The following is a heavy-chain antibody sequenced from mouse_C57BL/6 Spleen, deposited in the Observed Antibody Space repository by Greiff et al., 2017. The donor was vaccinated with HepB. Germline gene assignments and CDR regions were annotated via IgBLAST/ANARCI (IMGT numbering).Heavy chain of an antibody. CDR3: AIYSNTAWFAY. J-gene: IGHJ3*01. V-gene: IGHV1-69*01. D-gene: IGHD2-5*01. Sequence: QVQLQQPGAELVMPGASVKLSCKASGYTFTSYCMHWVKQRPGQGLEWIGDIYPSDSYTNYNQKFKGKSTLTVDKSSSTAYMQLSSLTSEDSAVYYCAIYSNTAWFAYWGQGTLVTVSA. CDR2: IYPSDSYT. CDR1: GYTFTSYC.